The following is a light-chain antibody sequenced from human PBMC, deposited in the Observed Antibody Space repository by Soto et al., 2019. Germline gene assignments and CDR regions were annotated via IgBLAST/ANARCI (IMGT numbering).Light chain of an antibody. CDR2: EVS. V-gene: IGLV2-14*01. CDR3: SSYTAGGTI. Sequence: QSVLTQPASVSGSPGQSITISCTGTSGDVGGYYYVSWYQQLPGKAPKLMISEVSNRPSGVSNRFSGSKSGNTASLTISGLQDEEEADYYCSSYTAGGTIFGTGTKVTVL. J-gene: IGLJ1*01. CDR1: SGDVGGYYY.